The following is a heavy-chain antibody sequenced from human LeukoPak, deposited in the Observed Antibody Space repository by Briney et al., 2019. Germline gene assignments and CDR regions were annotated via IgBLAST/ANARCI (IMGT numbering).Heavy chain of an antibody. V-gene: IGHV3-23*01. J-gene: IGHJ4*02. CDR2: ISGSGGGT. D-gene: IGHD3-9*01. Sequence: PGGSPRLSCAASGFTFSAHAMNWVRQAPGKGLEWVSGISGSGGGTFYADSVKGRFTISRDNSKNTLYLEMNSLRAEDTALYYCAGVNVKDLLAAQHHGFYFDYWGQGTLVTVSS. CDR1: GFTFSAHA. CDR3: AGVNVKDLLAAQHHGFYFDY.